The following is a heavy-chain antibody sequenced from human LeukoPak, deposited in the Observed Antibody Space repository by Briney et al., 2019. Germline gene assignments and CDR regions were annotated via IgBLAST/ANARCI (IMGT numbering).Heavy chain of an antibody. CDR3: ASGSPHCSGGSCYSDYYYYYMDV. CDR2: IIPIFGTA. D-gene: IGHD2-15*01. J-gene: IGHJ6*03. Sequence: PVASVKVSCKASGGTFSSYAISWVRQAPGQGLEWMGGIIPIFGTANYAQKFQGRVTITTDESTSPAYLELSSLRSEDTAVYYCASGSPHCSGGSCYSDYYYYYMDVWGKGTTVTVSS. V-gene: IGHV1-69*05. CDR1: GGTFSSYA.